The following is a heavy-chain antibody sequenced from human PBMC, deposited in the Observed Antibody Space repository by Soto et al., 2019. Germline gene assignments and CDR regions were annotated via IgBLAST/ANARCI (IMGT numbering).Heavy chain of an antibody. D-gene: IGHD3-22*01. CDR3: ARGDSTYYYDSSGYSTFFDY. V-gene: IGHV4-34*01. CDR2: INHSGST. J-gene: IGHJ4*02. CDR1: GGSFSGYY. Sequence: SETLSLTCAVYGGSFSGYYWSWIRQPPGKGLEWIGEINHSGSTNYNPSLKSRVTISVDTSKNQFSLKLSSVTAADTAVYYCARGDSTYYYDSSGYSTFFDYWGQGTLVTVSS.